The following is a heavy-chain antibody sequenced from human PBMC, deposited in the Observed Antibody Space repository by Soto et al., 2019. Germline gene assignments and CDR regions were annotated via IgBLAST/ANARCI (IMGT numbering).Heavy chain of an antibody. CDR2: MNPNSGNT. CDR3: ARAGGYGGYDGVTLYYYYGMDV. D-gene: IGHD5-12*01. Sequence: QVQLVQSGAEVKKPGASVKVSCKASGYTFTSYDINWVRQATGQGLEWMGWMNPNSGNTGYAQKFQGRVTMTRNTSRSTAYMELSSLRSEDTAVYYCARAGGYGGYDGVTLYYYYGMDVWGQGTTVTVSS. CDR1: GYTFTSYD. V-gene: IGHV1-8*01. J-gene: IGHJ6*02.